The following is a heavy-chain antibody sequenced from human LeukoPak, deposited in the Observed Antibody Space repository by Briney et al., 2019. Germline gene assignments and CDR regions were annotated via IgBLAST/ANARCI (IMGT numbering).Heavy chain of an antibody. Sequence: GGSLRLSCAAPGFTFSSYAMSWVRQAPGKGLEWVSAISGSGGSTYYADSVKGRFTISRDNSKNTLYLQMNSLRAEDTAVYYCAKAGRDFWSGYYDPGFDPWGQGTLVTVSS. CDR1: GFTFSSYA. J-gene: IGHJ5*02. CDR2: ISGSGGST. CDR3: AKAGRDFWSGYYDPGFDP. D-gene: IGHD3-3*01. V-gene: IGHV3-23*01.